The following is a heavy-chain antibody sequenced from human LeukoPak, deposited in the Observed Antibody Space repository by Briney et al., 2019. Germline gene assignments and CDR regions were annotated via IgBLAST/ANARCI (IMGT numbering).Heavy chain of an antibody. Sequence: GGSLRLSCVFSGFTFSSYAMSWVRQAPGKGLEWVSAISGSGGSTYYADSVKGRFTISRDNSKNTLYLQMNSLRAEDTAVYYCAKVFGDHNLDYWGQGTLVTVSS. D-gene: IGHD3-10*02. CDR1: GFTFSSYA. V-gene: IGHV3-23*01. J-gene: IGHJ4*02. CDR2: ISGSGGST. CDR3: AKVFGDHNLDY.